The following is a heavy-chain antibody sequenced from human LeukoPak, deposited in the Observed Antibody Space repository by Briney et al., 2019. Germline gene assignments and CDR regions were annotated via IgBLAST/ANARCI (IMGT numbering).Heavy chain of an antibody. J-gene: IGHJ4*02. D-gene: IGHD2-21*01. V-gene: IGHV4-39*07. Sequence: SETLSLTCTVSGGSISSSSYYWSWIRQPPGKGLEWIGEINHSGSTNYNPSLKSRVTISVDTSKNQFSLKLSSVTAADTAVYYCADSDDYWGQGTLVTVSS. CDR3: ADSDDY. CDR1: GGSISSSSYY. CDR2: INHSGST.